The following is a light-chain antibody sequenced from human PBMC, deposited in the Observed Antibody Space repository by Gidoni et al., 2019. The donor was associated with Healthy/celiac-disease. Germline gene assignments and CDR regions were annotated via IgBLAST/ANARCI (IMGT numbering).Light chain of an antibody. Sequence: DIVIAQAPDSLAVSLGKRDTINCKSSQSVLDSPNNKNYLDWYQQQPRQPPTLLIYWASTRASGVPHRFSGRGSWTAFTPTIISLQAPDVAVYYCQQHYSTPLTFXPXTKVDIK. V-gene: IGKV4-1*01. CDR3: QQHYSTPLT. CDR2: WAS. J-gene: IGKJ3*01. CDR1: QSVLDSPNNKNY.